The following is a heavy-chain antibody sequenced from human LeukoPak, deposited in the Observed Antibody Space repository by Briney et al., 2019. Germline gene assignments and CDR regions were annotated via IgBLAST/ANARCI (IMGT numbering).Heavy chain of an antibody. CDR3: ARFSSGWYSDY. Sequence: GASVKVSCTASGYTFTIYAMHWVRQAPGQRLEWMGWINAGNGNTKYSQKFQGRVTITRDTSASTAYMELSSLRSEDTAVYYCARFSSGWYSDYWGQGTLVTVSS. CDR2: INAGNGNT. CDR1: GYTFTIYA. V-gene: IGHV1-3*01. D-gene: IGHD6-19*01. J-gene: IGHJ4*02.